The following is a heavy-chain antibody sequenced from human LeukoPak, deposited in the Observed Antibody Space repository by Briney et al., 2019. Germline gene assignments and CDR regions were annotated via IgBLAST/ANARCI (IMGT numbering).Heavy chain of an antibody. Sequence: SGGSLRLSCAASGFTFGSYAMSWVRQAPGKGLEWVSEISGSGGSTYYADSAKGRFTISRDNSKNTLYRQMNSLRAEDTAVYYCAKVDRPGGYTWNKRPDYWGQGTLVTVSP. V-gene: IGHV3-23*01. CDR1: GFTFGSYA. J-gene: IGHJ4*02. CDR2: ISGSGGST. CDR3: AKVDRPGGYTWNKRPDY. D-gene: IGHD1/OR15-1a*01.